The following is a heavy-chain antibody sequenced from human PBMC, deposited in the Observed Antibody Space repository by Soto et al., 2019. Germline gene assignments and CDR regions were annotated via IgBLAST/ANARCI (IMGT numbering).Heavy chain of an antibody. D-gene: IGHD3-16*01. J-gene: IGHJ4*02. CDR2: IWYDASHK. Sequence: QVQVVESGGGVVQPGTSLRLSCAASGFTFNNYGMHWVRQAPGKGLEWVAVIWYDASHKYYADSVKGRCTISRDNSKNTLYLKMSRLRGEDTAVYYCARDKTFGGTIGSAFDSWGQGTLVTVSS. V-gene: IGHV3-33*01. CDR1: GFTFNNYG. CDR3: ARDKTFGGTIGSAFDS.